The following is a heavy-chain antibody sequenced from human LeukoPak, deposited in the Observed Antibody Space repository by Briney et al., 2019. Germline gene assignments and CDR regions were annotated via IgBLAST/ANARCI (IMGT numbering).Heavy chain of an antibody. CDR1: GFTFSSHD. J-gene: IGHJ4*02. D-gene: IGHD5-18*01. CDR3: ARAVFSYGPEV. CDR2: ISYDGGKK. Sequence: GGSLRLSCAASGFTFSSHDMHWVRQAPGKGLEWVAIISYDGGKKDYADSVKGRFTISRDNAKNSLYLQMNSLRAGDTAVYYCARAVFSYGPEVWGQGTLVTVSS. V-gene: IGHV3-33*05.